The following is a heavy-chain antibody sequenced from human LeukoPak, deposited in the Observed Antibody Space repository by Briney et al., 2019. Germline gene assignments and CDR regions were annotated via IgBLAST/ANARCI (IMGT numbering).Heavy chain of an antibody. CDR1: GGSISSGIG. V-gene: IGHV4-4*02. Sequence: SETLSLTCAVSGGSISSGIGCSWIRQTPGKGLEWIGEIYHNGNTVYNPPLKSRVTISVDNSKNQFSLKLTSVTAADTAVYYCTRNGDSSSVVDWGQGTLVTVSS. J-gene: IGHJ4*02. CDR3: TRNGDSSSVVD. CDR2: IYHNGNT. D-gene: IGHD4-17*01.